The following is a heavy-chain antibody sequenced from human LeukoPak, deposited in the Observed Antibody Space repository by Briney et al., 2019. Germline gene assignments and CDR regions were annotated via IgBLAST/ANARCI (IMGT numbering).Heavy chain of an antibody. D-gene: IGHD6-19*01. CDR1: GFISTNAW. Sequence: GGSLRLSCAASGFISTNAWMSWVRQAPGKGLEWVGRIKSKTEGGATDFAAPMKGRFTISRDDSKNTLYLQMNSLKIEDTAVYYCTTEYRDSSGWYGAFDIWGQGTVVTVSS. J-gene: IGHJ3*02. CDR3: TTEYRDSSGWYGAFDI. CDR2: IKSKTEGGAT. V-gene: IGHV3-15*01.